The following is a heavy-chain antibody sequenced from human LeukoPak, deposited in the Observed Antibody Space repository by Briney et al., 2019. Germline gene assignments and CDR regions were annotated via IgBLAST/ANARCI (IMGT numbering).Heavy chain of an antibody. D-gene: IGHD2-21*01. CDR1: GFTFSSYG. J-gene: IGHJ6*02. Sequence: GGSLRLSCAASGFTFSSYGMHWVRQAPGKGREGWAVLSYDGSNKYYADSVKGRFTISRDNSKNTLYLQMNSLRAEDTAVYYCAKDGEIPVGYYYGMDVWGQGTTVTVSS. CDR2: LSYDGSNK. V-gene: IGHV3-30*18. CDR3: AKDGEIPVGYYYGMDV.